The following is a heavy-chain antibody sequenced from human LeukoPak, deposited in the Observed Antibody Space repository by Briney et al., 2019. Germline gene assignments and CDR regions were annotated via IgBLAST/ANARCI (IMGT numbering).Heavy chain of an antibody. CDR1: GASVGSAGYY. CDR3: ARTQSQSGSYRYYFGY. J-gene: IGHJ4*02. CDR2: FYYIANT. D-gene: IGHD1-26*01. V-gene: IGHV4-61*08. Sequence: SETLSLTCTVSGASVGSAGYYWSWIRQPPGGGLEWIGYFYYIANTNYNPSLKSRVTMSVNPSKHQFSLKLNSVTAADTAMYYCARTQSQSGSYRYYFGYWGQGTLVTVSS.